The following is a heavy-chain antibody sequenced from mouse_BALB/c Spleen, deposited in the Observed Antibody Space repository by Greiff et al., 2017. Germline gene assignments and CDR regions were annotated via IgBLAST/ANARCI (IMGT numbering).Heavy chain of an antibody. CDR3: ARDYGSSSAY. D-gene: IGHD1-1*01. Sequence: VQLQQSGAELAKPGASVKMSCKASGYTFTSYWMHWVKQRPGQGLEWIGYINPSTGYTEYNQKFKDKATLTADKSSSTAYMQLSSLTSEDSAVYYCARDYGSSSAYWGQGTLVTVSA. CDR1: GYTFTSYW. J-gene: IGHJ3*01. V-gene: IGHV1-7*01. CDR2: INPSTGYT.